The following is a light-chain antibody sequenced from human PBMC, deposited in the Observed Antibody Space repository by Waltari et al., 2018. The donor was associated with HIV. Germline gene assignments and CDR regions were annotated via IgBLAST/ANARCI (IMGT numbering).Light chain of an antibody. Sequence: DTVMTQSPDSLAVSLGERASINCKSSQSLLYSSNNKNYLAWYQQKPGQVPKLLIYWASTRESGVPDRFSGSGSGTDFTLTISNLQAEEVAVYFCQQYVSPPYTFGQGTKLEIK. CDR1: QSLLYSSNNKNY. CDR3: QQYVSPPYT. CDR2: WAS. J-gene: IGKJ2*01. V-gene: IGKV4-1*01.